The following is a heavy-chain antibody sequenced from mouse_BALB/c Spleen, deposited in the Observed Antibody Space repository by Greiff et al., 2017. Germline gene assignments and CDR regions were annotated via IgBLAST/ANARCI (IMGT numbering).Heavy chain of an antibody. CDR1: GYTFTSYW. CDR3: ARPLTGTEYYFDY. J-gene: IGHJ2*01. CDR2: INPSNGRT. Sequence: VQLQQPGAELVKPGASVKLSCKASGYTFTSYWMHWVKQRPGQGLEWIGEINPSNGRTNYNEKFKSKATLTVDKSSSTAYMQLSSLTSEDSAVYYCARPLTGTEYYFDYWGQGTTLTVSS. D-gene: IGHD4-1*01. V-gene: IGHV1S81*02.